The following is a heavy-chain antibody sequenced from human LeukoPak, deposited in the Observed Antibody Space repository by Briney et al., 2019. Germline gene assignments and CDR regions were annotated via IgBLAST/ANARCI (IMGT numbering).Heavy chain of an antibody. CDR2: ISGSGGST. V-gene: IGHV3-23*01. CDR3: AITPRAAVWLY. CDR1: GFTFLSYA. D-gene: IGHD6-13*01. Sequence: GGSLPLSFEGSGFTFLSYAISWVRQAPGKGLEWVSGISGSGGSTYYANSVRGRFTISRDNSKNTLYLQLNSLRVEDTALYYCAITPRAAVWLYWGQGTLVTVSS. J-gene: IGHJ4*02.